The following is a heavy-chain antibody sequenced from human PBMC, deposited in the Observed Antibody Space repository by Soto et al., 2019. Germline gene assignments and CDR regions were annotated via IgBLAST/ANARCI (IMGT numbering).Heavy chain of an antibody. CDR2: ISYDGNNK. CDR3: ARVSRAMIVVFITVSFDH. CDR1: GFTFSTYA. Sequence: QVQLLESGGGVVQPGRSLRLSCAASGFTFSTYAMHWVRQAPGKGLEWVAAISYDGNNKYFAESVKGRFTISRDNSKNTLYLQMNSLKTEDTAVYYCARVSRAMIVVFITVSFDHWGQLTPVTVSS. J-gene: IGHJ4*02. D-gene: IGHD3-22*01. V-gene: IGHV3-30-3*01.